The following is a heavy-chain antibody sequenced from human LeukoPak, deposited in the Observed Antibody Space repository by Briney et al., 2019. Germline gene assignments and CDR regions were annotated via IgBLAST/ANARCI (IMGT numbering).Heavy chain of an antibody. V-gene: IGHV3-53*01. J-gene: IGHJ3*01. CDR3: AKSAGSGKFGPFDV. CDR2: IYSGGST. D-gene: IGHD3-10*01. Sequence: PGGSLRLSCAGSGFXVSSNYISWVRQAPGKGLEWVSVIYSGGSTYYADSVKGRFTISRDNSKNTLYLQMNSLRAEDTAVYYCAKSAGSGKFGPFDVWGQGTMVTVSS. CDR1: GFXVSSNY.